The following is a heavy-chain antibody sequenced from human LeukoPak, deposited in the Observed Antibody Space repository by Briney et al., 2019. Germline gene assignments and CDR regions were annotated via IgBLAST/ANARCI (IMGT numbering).Heavy chain of an antibody. D-gene: IGHD3-10*01. CDR3: ARSDRGYGSGRIYYYYMDV. CDR2: MNPNNGHT. V-gene: IGHV1-8*01. J-gene: IGHJ6*03. CDR1: GYTFTSYD. Sequence: GASVKVSCKASGYTFTSYDISWVRQATGQGLEWMGWMNPNNGHTGYAQKFQGRVTMTMNTSISTAYMELSSLRSEDTAVYFCARSDRGYGSGRIYYYYMDVWGKGTTVTIS.